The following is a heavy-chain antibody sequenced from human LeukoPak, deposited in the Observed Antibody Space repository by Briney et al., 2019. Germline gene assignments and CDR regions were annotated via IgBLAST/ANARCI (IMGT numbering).Heavy chain of an antibody. CDR3: AKSKFAGDPSGYYNY. CDR2: FSSGGST. D-gene: IGHD3-22*01. V-gene: IGHV3-23*01. J-gene: IGHJ4*02. CDR1: GFTFSSYA. Sequence: GGSLRLSCAASGFTFSSYAMSWVRQAPGKGLEWFSGFSSGGSTSYADSVKGRFTISRDDSKNTLYLQMNSLRAEDTAVYYCAKSKFAGDPSGYYNYWGQGTLVTVSS.